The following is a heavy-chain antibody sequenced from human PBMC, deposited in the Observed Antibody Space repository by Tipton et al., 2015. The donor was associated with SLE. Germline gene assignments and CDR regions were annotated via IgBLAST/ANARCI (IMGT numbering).Heavy chain of an antibody. Sequence: TLSLTCPVSGDSISFYYWTWIRQPPGKGLEWIGHVHYSVSTNYNPSLRSRITISLDTSKNQFSLKMNSVTAADTAVYYCARQPIAAAGTSNYFDYWGQGTLVTVSS. CDR1: GDSISFYY. CDR2: VHYSVST. D-gene: IGHD6-13*01. V-gene: IGHV4-59*01. CDR3: ARQPIAAAGTSNYFDY. J-gene: IGHJ4*02.